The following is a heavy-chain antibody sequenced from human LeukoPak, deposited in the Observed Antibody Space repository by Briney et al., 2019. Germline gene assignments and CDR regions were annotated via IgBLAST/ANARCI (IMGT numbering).Heavy chain of an antibody. J-gene: IGHJ4*02. V-gene: IGHV3-21*01. D-gene: IGHD3-10*01. Sequence: GGSLRLSCAASGFTFSSYWMSWVRQAPGKGLEWVSSISSSSSYIYYADSVKGRFTISRDNAKKSLYLQMNSLRAEDTAVYYCAKGTMVRGVIFDIDYWGQGTLLTVSS. CDR1: GFTFSSYW. CDR3: AKGTMVRGVIFDIDY. CDR2: ISSSSSYI.